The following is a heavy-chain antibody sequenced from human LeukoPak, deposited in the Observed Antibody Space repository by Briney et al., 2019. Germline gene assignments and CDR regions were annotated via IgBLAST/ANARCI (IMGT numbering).Heavy chain of an antibody. D-gene: IGHD6-13*01. J-gene: IGHJ4*02. CDR1: GFTFSTYA. Sequence: GGSLRLSCAASGFTFSTYAMNWVRQAPGKXLEWVSGISGSGGTTYYADSVKGRFTISRDNSKNTLYLQMNYLRAEDTALYYCAKNIAAPTTPFDYWGQGTPVTVSS. CDR3: AKNIAAPTTPFDY. CDR2: ISGSGGTT. V-gene: IGHV3-23*01.